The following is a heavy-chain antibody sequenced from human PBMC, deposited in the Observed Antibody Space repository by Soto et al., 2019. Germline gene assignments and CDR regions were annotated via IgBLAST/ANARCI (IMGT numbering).Heavy chain of an antibody. CDR3: ARDLPYDFWSGYYFGFDP. J-gene: IGHJ5*02. CDR2: ISSSSSYI. V-gene: IGHV3-21*01. D-gene: IGHD3-3*01. CDR1: GFTFSSYS. Sequence: GGSLRLSCAASGFTFSSYSMNWVRQAPGKGLEWVSSISSSSSYIYYADSVKGRFTISRDNAKNSLYLQMNSLRAEDTAVYYCARDLPYDFWSGYYFGFDPWGQGTLVTVSS.